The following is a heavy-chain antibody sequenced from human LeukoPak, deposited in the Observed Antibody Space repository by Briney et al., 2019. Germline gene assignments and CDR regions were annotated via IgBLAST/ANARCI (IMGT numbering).Heavy chain of an antibody. J-gene: IGHJ6*02. CDR1: GFTVSSNY. CDR2: IYSGGST. D-gene: IGHD3-3*01. CDR3: ARHFGVVTKGVYYYYYGMDV. V-gene: IGHV3-66*04. Sequence: GGSLRLSCAASGFTVSSNYMSWVRQAPGKGLEWVSVIYSGGSTYYADSVKGRFTISRDNSKNTLYLQMNSLRAEDTAVYYCARHFGVVTKGVYYYYYGMDVWGQGTTVAVSS.